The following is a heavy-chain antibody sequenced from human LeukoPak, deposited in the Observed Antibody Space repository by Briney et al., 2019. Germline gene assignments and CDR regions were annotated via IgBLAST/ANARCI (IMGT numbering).Heavy chain of an antibody. J-gene: IGHJ5*02. Sequence: SETLSLTCTVSGGSISSYYWSWIRQHPGKGLEWIGYIYYSGSTYYNPSLKSRVTISVDTSKNQFSLKLSSVTAADTAVYYCARAPSYYDILTGYSPDYNWFDPWGQGTLVTVSS. CDR1: GGSISSYY. CDR3: ARAPSYYDILTGYSPDYNWFDP. D-gene: IGHD3-9*01. V-gene: IGHV4-59*06. CDR2: IYYSGST.